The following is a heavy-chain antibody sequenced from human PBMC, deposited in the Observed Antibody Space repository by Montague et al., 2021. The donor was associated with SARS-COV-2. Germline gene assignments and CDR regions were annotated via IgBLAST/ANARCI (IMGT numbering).Heavy chain of an antibody. J-gene: IGHJ6*02. CDR3: AGRVTGTRVHYYYYGMDV. CDR1: GGSISSSSYY. CDR2: IYYSGST. Sequence: SETLSLTCTVSGGSISSSSYYWGWIRQPPGKGLEWIGSIYYSGSTYYNPSLKSRVTISVDTSKNQFSLKLSSVTAADTAVYYCAGRVTGTRVHYYYYGMDVWGQGTTVTVSS. D-gene: IGHD1-20*01. V-gene: IGHV4-39*01.